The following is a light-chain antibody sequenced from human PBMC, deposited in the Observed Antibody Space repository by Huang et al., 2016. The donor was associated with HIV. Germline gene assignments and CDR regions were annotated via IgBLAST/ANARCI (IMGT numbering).Light chain of an antibody. CDR2: GVS. CDR1: QNIRSSS. CDR3: QQYGSSPRT. Sequence: EIVLTQSPGTLSLSSGERATLSCRASQNIRSSSLAWYQQKPGQAPSLLIYGVSSRATGIPDRFSGSGSGTDFTLTISRLEPEDFAVYYCQQYGSSPRTFGQGTKVEIK. V-gene: IGKV3-20*01. J-gene: IGKJ1*01.